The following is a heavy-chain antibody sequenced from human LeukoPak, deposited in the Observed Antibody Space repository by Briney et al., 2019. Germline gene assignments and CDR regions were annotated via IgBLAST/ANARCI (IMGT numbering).Heavy chain of an antibody. Sequence: PSETLSLTCTVSGGSISSFYWSWIRQPPGKGLEYIGYISYSETTSYNPSLKSRITISVDTSKNQFSLKLSSVTAADTAVYYCARSGGYYYSDFDYWGQGTLVTVSS. J-gene: IGHJ4*02. V-gene: IGHV4-59*08. CDR1: GGSISSFY. CDR2: ISYSETT. CDR3: ARSGGYYYSDFDY. D-gene: IGHD3-22*01.